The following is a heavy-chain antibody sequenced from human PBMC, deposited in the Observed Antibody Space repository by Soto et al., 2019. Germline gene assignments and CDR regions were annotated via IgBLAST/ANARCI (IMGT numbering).Heavy chain of an antibody. Sequence: SETLSLTCTVSGGSVSSYYWSWIRQPPGKGLEWIGYIYYSGSTNYNPSLKSRVTISVDTSKNQFSLKLSSVTAADTAVYYCARIGHYYDSLDLYYFDYWGQGTLVTVSS. D-gene: IGHD3-22*01. CDR1: GGSVSSYY. CDR3: ARIGHYYDSLDLYYFDY. CDR2: IYYSGST. V-gene: IGHV4-59*02. J-gene: IGHJ4*02.